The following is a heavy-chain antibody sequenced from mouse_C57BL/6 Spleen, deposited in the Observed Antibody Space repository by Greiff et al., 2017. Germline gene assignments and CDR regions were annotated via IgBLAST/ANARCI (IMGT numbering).Heavy chain of an antibody. D-gene: IGHD2-4*01. CDR2: INPNNGGT. J-gene: IGHJ2*01. V-gene: IGHV1-26*01. CDR3: ARGDDYDEYYFDY. CDR1: GYTFTDYY. Sequence: VQLQQSGPELVKPGASVTISCKASGYTFTDYYMNWVKQSHGKSLEWIGDINPNNGGTSYNQKFKGKATLTVDKSSSTAYMELRSLTSEDSAVYYCARGDDYDEYYFDYWGQGTTLTVSS.